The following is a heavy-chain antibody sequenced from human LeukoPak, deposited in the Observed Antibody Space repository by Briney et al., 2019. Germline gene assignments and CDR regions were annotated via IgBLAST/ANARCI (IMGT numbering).Heavy chain of an antibody. V-gene: IGHV3-53*01. J-gene: IGHJ4*02. D-gene: IGHD2-21*02. CDR1: GFTVSSNY. CDR2: IYSGGST. CDR3: ARGGGAFCGSDCHRNFDY. Sequence: QAGGSLRLSCAASGFTVSSNYMSWVRQAPGKGLEWVSVIYSGGSTYYTDSVKGRFTFSRDNSKNTLYLQMNSLTAEDTAVYFCARGGGAFCGSDCHRNFDYWGQGTLVTVSS.